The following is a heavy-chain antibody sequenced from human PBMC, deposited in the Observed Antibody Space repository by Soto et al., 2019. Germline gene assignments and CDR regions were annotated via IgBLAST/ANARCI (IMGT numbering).Heavy chain of an antibody. CDR3: AKAATVVTLYYFDY. Sequence: GGSLRLSCAASGFTFSSYAMSWVRQAPGKGLEWVSAITDSGGSTYYADSVKGRFTISRDNSKNTVYLQMNSLRAEDTAVYYCAKAATVVTLYYFDYWGQGTLVTVSS. D-gene: IGHD4-17*01. V-gene: IGHV3-23*01. CDR2: ITDSGGST. J-gene: IGHJ4*02. CDR1: GFTFSSYA.